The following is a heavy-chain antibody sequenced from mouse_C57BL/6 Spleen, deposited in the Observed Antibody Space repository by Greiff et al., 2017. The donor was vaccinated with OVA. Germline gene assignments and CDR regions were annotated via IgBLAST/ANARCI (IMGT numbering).Heavy chain of an antibody. CDR2: ISYSGST. D-gene: IGHD2-4*01. J-gene: IGHJ4*01. V-gene: IGHV3-1*01. CDR1: GYSITSGYD. Sequence: EVQLQESGPGMVKPSQSLSLTCTVTGYSITSGYDWHWIRHFPGNKLEWMGYISYSGSTNYNPSLKSRISITHDTSKNHFFLKLNSVTTEDTATYYCARAYYDSYAMDYWGQGTSVTVSS. CDR3: ARAYYDSYAMDY.